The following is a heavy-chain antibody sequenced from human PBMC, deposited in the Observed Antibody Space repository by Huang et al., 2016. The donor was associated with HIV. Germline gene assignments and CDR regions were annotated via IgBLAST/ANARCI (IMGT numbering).Heavy chain of an antibody. CDR3: AREIMISFGGPFDP. CDR2: INHGGIT. D-gene: IGHD3-16*01. CDR1: GGSFSGYY. J-gene: IGHJ5*02. V-gene: IGHV4-34*01. Sequence: QVHLQQWGAGLLKPSETLSLTCAVYGGSFSGYYWNWIRQSPGKGLEWIGQINHGGITTYNPALESRVTMSVDPSKKQFSLKLSSVSVADSAVYYCAREIMISFGGPFDPWGQGTLVIVSS.